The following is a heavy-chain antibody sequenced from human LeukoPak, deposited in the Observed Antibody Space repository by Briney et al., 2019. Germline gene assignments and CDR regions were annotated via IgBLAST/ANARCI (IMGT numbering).Heavy chain of an antibody. V-gene: IGHV1-69*04. CDR3: ARVEAYCGGDCSEYFQH. CDR1: GGTFSSYA. D-gene: IGHD2-21*02. J-gene: IGHJ1*01. CDR2: IIPIFGLA. Sequence: SVKVSCKASGGTFSSYAISWVRQAPGQGLEWMGRIIPIFGLANYAQKFQGRVTITADKSTSTAYMELSSLRSEDTAVYYCARVEAYCGGDCSEYFQHWGQGTLVTVSS.